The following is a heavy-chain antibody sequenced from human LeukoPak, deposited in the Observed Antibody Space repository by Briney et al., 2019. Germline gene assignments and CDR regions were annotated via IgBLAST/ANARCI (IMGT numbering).Heavy chain of an antibody. CDR1: GFAFSSYS. CDR2: ISGSGSTI. Sequence: GGSLRLSCVGSGFAFSSYSMNWVRQAPGKGLEWVSYISGSGSTIYYADSVKGRFTISRDNSKNTLYLQMNSLRAEDTAVYYCARLLYYYDSSIYQRYFDYWGQGTLVTVSS. D-gene: IGHD3-22*01. V-gene: IGHV3-48*04. J-gene: IGHJ4*02. CDR3: ARLLYYYDSSIYQRYFDY.